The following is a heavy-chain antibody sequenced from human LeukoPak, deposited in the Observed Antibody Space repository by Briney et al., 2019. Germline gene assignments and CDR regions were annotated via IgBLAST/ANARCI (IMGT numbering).Heavy chain of an antibody. Sequence: SETLSLTCTVSGGSISSYYWSWIRQPPGKGLEWIGYIYYSGSTNYNPSLKSRVTISVDTSKNQFSLKLSSVTAADTAVYYCAREAMIIDYWGQGTLVTVSS. CDR1: GGSISSYY. CDR2: IYYSGST. CDR3: AREAMIIDY. D-gene: IGHD3-22*01. J-gene: IGHJ4*02. V-gene: IGHV4-59*12.